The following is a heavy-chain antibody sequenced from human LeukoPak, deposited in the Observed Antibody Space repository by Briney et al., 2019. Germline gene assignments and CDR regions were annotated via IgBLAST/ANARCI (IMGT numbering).Heavy chain of an antibody. Sequence: GGSLRLSCAASGFTFSSDGMHWVRQAPGKGLEWVAVISYDGSDKYYADSVKGRFTISRDNSKNTLYLQMNSLRAEDTAVYYCAKDQDIAAAAYYLDYWGQGTLVTVSS. D-gene: IGHD6-13*01. CDR1: GFTFSSDG. V-gene: IGHV3-30*18. CDR2: ISYDGSDK. CDR3: AKDQDIAAAAYYLDY. J-gene: IGHJ4*02.